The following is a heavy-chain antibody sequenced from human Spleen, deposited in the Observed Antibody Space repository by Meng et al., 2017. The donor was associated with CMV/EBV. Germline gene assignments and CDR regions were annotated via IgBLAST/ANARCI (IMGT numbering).Heavy chain of an antibody. V-gene: IGHV6-1*01. D-gene: IGHD3-10*01. J-gene: IGHJ6*02. CDR3: AREGVTLVRGVVYNYYGMDV. Sequence: SQTLSPTCAISGDRVSSNSATWNWIRQSPSRGLEWLGRTYYKSKWYDDYAVSVKSRIIINPDTSKNQFSLQLKSVTPDDTAVYYCAREGVTLVRGVVYNYYGMDVWGHGTSVTVSS. CDR1: GDRVSSNSAT. CDR2: TYYKSKWYD.